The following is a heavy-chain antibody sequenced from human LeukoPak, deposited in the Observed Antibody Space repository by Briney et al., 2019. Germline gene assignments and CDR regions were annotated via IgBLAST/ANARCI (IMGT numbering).Heavy chain of an antibody. CDR1: GGSISNYY. D-gene: IGHD3-22*01. CDR3: ARDQVGKVVRSIPYYYYGMDV. J-gene: IGHJ6*02. V-gene: IGHV4-4*07. CDR2: IYNSGST. Sequence: PSETLSLTCTVSGGSISNYYWSWIRQPAGKGLQWIGRIYNSGSTNYNPSLKSRVTMSVDTSKNQFSLKLNSVTAADTAVYYCARDQVGKVVRSIPYYYYGMDVWGQGTTVTVSS.